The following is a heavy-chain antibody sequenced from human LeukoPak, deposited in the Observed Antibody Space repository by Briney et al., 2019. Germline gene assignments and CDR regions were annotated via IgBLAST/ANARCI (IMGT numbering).Heavy chain of an antibody. D-gene: IGHD2-21*02. Sequence: PSETLSLTCTVSGGSISSYYWSWIRQPLGKGLEWIGYIYYSGSTNYNPSLKSRVTISVDTSKNQFSLKLSSVTAADTAVYYCARAPGRRLRYYFDYWGQGTLVTVSS. CDR3: ARAPGRRLRYYFDY. CDR1: GGSISSYY. CDR2: IYYSGST. V-gene: IGHV4-59*01. J-gene: IGHJ4*02.